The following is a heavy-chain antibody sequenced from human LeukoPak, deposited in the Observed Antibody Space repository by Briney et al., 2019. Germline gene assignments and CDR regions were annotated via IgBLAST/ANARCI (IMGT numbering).Heavy chain of an antibody. CDR2: LNQDGSEK. CDR3: ARAVTSTEGY. V-gene: IGHV3-7*03. CDR1: GFTFGTYW. Sequence: GGSLRLSCAACGFTFGTYWMTWVRQAPGKGLKWVASLNQDGSEKYYVDSVKGRFTISRDNAQKSLYLEMKSLSAKDTAVYYCARAVTSTEGYWGQGTLVTVSS. J-gene: IGHJ4*02.